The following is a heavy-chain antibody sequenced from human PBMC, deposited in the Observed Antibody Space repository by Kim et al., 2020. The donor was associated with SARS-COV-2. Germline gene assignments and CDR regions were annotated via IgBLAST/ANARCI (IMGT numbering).Heavy chain of an antibody. Sequence: SETLSLTCAVSGGSISSGGYSWSWIRQPPGKGLEWIGYIYHSGSTYYNPSLKSRVTISVDRSKNQFSLKLSSVTAADTAVYYCARSRIAARPPSPFDIWGQGTMVTVSS. D-gene: IGHD6-6*01. CDR2: IYHSGST. CDR3: ARSRIAARPPSPFDI. CDR1: GGSISSGGYS. V-gene: IGHV4-30-2*01. J-gene: IGHJ3*02.